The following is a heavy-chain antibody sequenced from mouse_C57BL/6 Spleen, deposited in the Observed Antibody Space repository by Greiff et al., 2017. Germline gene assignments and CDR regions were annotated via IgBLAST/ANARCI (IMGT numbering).Heavy chain of an antibody. CDR1: GYSITSGYY. D-gene: IGHD2-3*01. CDR3: EREDDGYYGVDY. J-gene: IGHJ2*01. Sequence: EVHLVESGPGLVKPSQSLSLTCSVTGYSITSGYYWNWIRQFPGNKLEWMGYISYDGSNNYNPSLKNRISITRETSKNQFFLKLNSVTTEDTATYYGEREDDGYYGVDYWGQGTTLTVSS. V-gene: IGHV3-6*01. CDR2: ISYDGSN.